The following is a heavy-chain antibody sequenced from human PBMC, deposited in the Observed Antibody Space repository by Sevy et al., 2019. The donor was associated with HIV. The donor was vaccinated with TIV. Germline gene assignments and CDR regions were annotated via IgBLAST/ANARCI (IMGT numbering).Heavy chain of an antibody. J-gene: IGHJ4*02. Sequence: GGSLRLSCAASGFTFSNYGMHWVRQAPDKWLEWVAVIWNDGSNKYYADSVKGRFTISRDNSKNTLYLQMNSLRVEDTAVYFCARGGDFNDRSAKRDFDYWGQGTLVTVSS. D-gene: IGHD3-22*01. V-gene: IGHV3-33*01. CDR2: IWNDGSNK. CDR1: GFTFSNYG. CDR3: ARGGDFNDRSAKRDFDY.